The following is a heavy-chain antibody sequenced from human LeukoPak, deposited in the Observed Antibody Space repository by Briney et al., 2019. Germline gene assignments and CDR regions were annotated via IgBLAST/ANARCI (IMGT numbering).Heavy chain of an antibody. CDR3: ARELGIPYYFDY. CDR2: ISSSSSYI. J-gene: IGHJ4*02. D-gene: IGHD2-21*01. CDR1: GFTFSSYS. V-gene: IGHV3-21*01. Sequence: GGSLRLSCAASGFTFSSYSMNWVRQAPGKGLEWVSSISSSSSYIYHADSVKGRFTISRDNAKNSLYLQMNSLRAEDTAVYYCARELGIPYYFDYWGQGTLVTVSS.